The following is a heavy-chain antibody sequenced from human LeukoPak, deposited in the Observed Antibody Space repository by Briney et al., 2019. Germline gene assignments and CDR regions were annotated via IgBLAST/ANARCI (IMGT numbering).Heavy chain of an antibody. D-gene: IGHD1-7*01. CDR2: IDRSGST. V-gene: IGHV4-38-2*02. J-gene: IGHJ4*02. CDR3: GRRSRSTWNYRRGDY. CDR1: GYSISSGYY. Sequence: KSSETLSLTCTVSGYSISSGYYWGWVRQAPGKGLEWIGSIDRSGSTNYNPSLKSRVTISVDTSKNQFSLNVSSVTAADTAVYYCGRRSRSTWNYRRGDYWGQGTLVTVSS.